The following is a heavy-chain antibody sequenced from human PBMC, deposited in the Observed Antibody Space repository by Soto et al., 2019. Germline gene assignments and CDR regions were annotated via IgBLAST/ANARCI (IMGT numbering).Heavy chain of an antibody. D-gene: IGHD3-22*01. CDR2: IIPIFGTA. Sequence: QVQLVQSGAEVKKPGSSVKVSCKASGGTFSSYAISWVRQAPGQGLEWMGGIIPIFGTANYAQKFQGRVTVPGEKTTSTAYMEVSSLRSEDTAVYYCARGGGDDSSGYQHYYYGMDVWGQGTTVTVSS. CDR3: ARGGGDDSSGYQHYYYGMDV. J-gene: IGHJ6*02. CDR1: GGTFSSYA. V-gene: IGHV1-69*06.